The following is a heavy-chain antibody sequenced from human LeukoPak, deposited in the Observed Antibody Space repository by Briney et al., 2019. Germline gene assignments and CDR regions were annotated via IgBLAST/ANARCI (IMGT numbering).Heavy chain of an antibody. CDR2: INHSGST. CDR1: GGSFSGYY. J-gene: IGHJ6*03. D-gene: IGHD6-13*01. V-gene: IGHV4-34*01. CDR3: ARVRAAAGTGYYYYYYMDV. Sequence: SETLSLTCAVYGGSFSGYYWSWIRQPPGKGLEWIGEINHSGSTNYNPSLKSRVTISVDTSKNQLSLKLSSVTAADTAVYYCARVRAAAGTGYYYYYYMDVWGKGTTVTVSS.